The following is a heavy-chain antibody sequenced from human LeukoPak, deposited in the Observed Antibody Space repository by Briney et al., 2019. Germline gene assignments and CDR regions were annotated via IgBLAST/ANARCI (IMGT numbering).Heavy chain of an antibody. Sequence: GGSLRLSCAASGFTFSGSAMHWVRQASGKGLEGFGRIRSKANSYATAYAASVKGRFTISRDDSKNTAYLQMNSLKTEDTAVYYCTTRPEYYYYYMDVWGKGTTVTVSS. CDR2: IRSKANSYAT. CDR1: GFTFSGSA. J-gene: IGHJ6*03. V-gene: IGHV3-73*01. D-gene: IGHD1-14*01. CDR3: TTRPEYYYYYMDV.